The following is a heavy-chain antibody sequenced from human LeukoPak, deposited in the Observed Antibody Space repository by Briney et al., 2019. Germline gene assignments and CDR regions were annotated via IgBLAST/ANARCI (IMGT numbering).Heavy chain of an antibody. CDR1: GGSISSYY. D-gene: IGHD1-14*01. J-gene: IGHJ6*02. V-gene: IGHV4-59*01. CDR2: IYYSGST. CDR3: ARVPNRDRYYYYYGMDV. Sequence: SETLSLTCTVSGGSISSYYWGWIRQPPGKGLEWIGYIYYSGSTNYNPSLKSRVTISVDTSKNQFSLRLSSVTAADTAVYYCARVPNRDRYYYYYGMDVWGQGTTVTVSS.